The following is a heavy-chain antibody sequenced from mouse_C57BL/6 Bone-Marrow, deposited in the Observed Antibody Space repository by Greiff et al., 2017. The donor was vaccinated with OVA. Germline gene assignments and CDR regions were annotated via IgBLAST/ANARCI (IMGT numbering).Heavy chain of an antibody. CDR2: IYPRSGNT. CDR1: GYTFTSYG. V-gene: IGHV1-81*01. D-gene: IGHD2-12*01. J-gene: IGHJ4*01. CDR3: ARGGSVYDEDAMDY. Sequence: VQGVESGAELARPGASVKLSCKASGYTFTSYGISWVKQRTGQGLEWIGEIYPRSGNTYYNEKFKGKATLTADKSSSTAYMELRSLTSEDSAVYFCARGGSVYDEDAMDYWGQGTSVTVSS.